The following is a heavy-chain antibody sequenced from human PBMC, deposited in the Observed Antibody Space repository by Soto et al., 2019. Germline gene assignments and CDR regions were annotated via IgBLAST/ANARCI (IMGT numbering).Heavy chain of an antibody. Sequence: PSETLSLTCTVSGGSMSSYYWSWIRQPAGKGLEWIGRIYSDGSTAYNSSLRSRVTVSVDTSKNQFSLNLNSVTAADTAVYYCARRVLGGYGDYSDYSGQGILVTVSS. D-gene: IGHD5-12*01. V-gene: IGHV4-4*07. CDR1: GGSMSSYY. CDR2: IYSDGST. J-gene: IGHJ4*02. CDR3: ARRVLGGYGDYSDY.